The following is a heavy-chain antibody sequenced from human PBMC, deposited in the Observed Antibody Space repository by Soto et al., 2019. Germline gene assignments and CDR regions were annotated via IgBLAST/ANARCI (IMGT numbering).Heavy chain of an antibody. V-gene: IGHV3-7*03. D-gene: IGHD3-16*02. CDR3: ARDGTGAPVWGNYRADY. Sequence: PGGSLRLSCAASGFTFSRYWMSWVRQAPGKGLEWVANIKQDGSEKYYVDSVKGRFTISRDNAKNSLYLQMNSLRVDDTALYYCARDGTGAPVWGNYRADYWGHGALVTV. CDR1: GFTFSRYW. CDR2: IKQDGSEK. J-gene: IGHJ4*01.